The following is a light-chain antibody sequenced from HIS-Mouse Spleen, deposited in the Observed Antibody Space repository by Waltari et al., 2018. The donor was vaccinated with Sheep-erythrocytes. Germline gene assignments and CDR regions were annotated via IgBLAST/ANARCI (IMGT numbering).Light chain of an antibody. V-gene: IGLV2-23*03. Sequence: QSVLTQPPSASGTPGQRVTISCSGSSSNIGRTTVNWYQQRPGTAPKLMSYEGSKRPSGVSNRFSGSKSGNTASLTISGLQAEDEADYYCCSYAGSSTFHVVFGGGTKLTVL. CDR3: CSYAGSSTFHVV. CDR1: SSNIGRTT. CDR2: EGS. J-gene: IGLJ2*01.